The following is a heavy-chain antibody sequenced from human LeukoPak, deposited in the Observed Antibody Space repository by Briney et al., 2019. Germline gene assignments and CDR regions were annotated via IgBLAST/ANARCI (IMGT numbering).Heavy chain of an antibody. J-gene: IGHJ6*02. V-gene: IGHV4-59*08. CDR2: IYYSGST. D-gene: IGHD6-13*01. CDR1: GGSISSYY. CDR3: ARQPGSSWSYYGMDV. Sequence: SETLFLTCTVSGGSISSYYWSWIRQPPGKGLEWIGYIYYSGSTNYNPSLKSRVTISVDTSKNQFSLKLSSVTAADTAVYYCARQPGSSWSYYGMDVWGQGTTVTVSS.